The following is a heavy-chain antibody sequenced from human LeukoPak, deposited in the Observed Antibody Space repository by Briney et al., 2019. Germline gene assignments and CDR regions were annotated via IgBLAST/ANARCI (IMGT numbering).Heavy chain of an antibody. Sequence: ASVKVSCKASGGTFSSYAISWVRQAPGQGLEWMGGIIPIFGTANYAQKFQGRVTITEDESTSTAYMELSSLRSEDTAVYYCARASPQGSYFDYWGQGTLVTVSS. D-gene: IGHD3-10*01. V-gene: IGHV1-69*13. CDR3: ARASPQGSYFDY. J-gene: IGHJ4*02. CDR1: GGTFSSYA. CDR2: IIPIFGTA.